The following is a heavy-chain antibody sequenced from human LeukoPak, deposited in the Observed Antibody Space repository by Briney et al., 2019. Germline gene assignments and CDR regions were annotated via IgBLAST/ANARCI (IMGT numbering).Heavy chain of an antibody. D-gene: IGHD6-19*01. CDR3: ARYRYTSGGYYFDY. J-gene: IGHJ4*02. V-gene: IGHV4-59*01. Sequence: PSETLSLPCTVSGGPISSYYWSWIRQPPGKGLEGIGYIHYSGSTNYNPSLKSRVTMSVDTSKTQFSLKLSSGTAADTAVYYCARYRYTSGGYYFDYWGQGTLVTVSS. CDR1: GGPISSYY. CDR2: IHYSGST.